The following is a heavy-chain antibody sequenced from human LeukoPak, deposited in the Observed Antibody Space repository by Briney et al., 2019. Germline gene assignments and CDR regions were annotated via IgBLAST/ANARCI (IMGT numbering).Heavy chain of an antibody. CDR2: INSGANT. D-gene: IGHD3-10*01. Sequence: GGSLRLSCAASGFTVSSNHMSWVRQAPGKGLEWVSVINSGANTYYADSVKGRFTISRDNSKNTPYLQMNSLRAEDSAVYYCARDLAYYASGKQNYWGQGTLVTVSS. J-gene: IGHJ4*02. V-gene: IGHV3-66*01. CDR1: GFTVSSNH. CDR3: ARDLAYYASGKQNY.